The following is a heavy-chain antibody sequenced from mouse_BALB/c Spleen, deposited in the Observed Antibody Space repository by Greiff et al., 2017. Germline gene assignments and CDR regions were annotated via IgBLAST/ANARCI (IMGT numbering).Heavy chain of an antibody. J-gene: IGHJ3*01. CDR2: IDPANGNT. CDR1: GFNIKDTY. V-gene: IGHV14-3*02. Sequence: EVMLVESGAELVKPGASVKLSCTASGFNIKDTYMHWVKQRPEQGLEWIGRIDPANGNTKYDPKFQGKATITADTSSNTAYLQLSSLTSEDTAVYYCALTGTYWGQGTLVTVSA. CDR3: ALTGTY. D-gene: IGHD4-1*01.